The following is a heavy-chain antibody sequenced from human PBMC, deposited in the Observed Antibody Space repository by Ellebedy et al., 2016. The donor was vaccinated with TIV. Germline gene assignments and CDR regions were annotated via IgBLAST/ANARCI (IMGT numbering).Heavy chain of an antibody. CDR2: INHSAST. Sequence: SETLSLTXGVYGGSFSGYYWSWIRQPPGKGLEWMGEINHSASTNYNPSLKSRVTISVDTSKKQFSLRLSSATAADTAVYYCATRPTTLLLPWLDPWGQGTLVTVSS. J-gene: IGHJ5*02. CDR1: GGSFSGYY. CDR3: ATRPTTLLLPWLDP. V-gene: IGHV4-34*01. D-gene: IGHD2-15*01.